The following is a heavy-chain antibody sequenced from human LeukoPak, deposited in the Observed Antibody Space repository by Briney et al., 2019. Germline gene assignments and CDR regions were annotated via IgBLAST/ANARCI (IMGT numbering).Heavy chain of an antibody. D-gene: IGHD1-1*01. V-gene: IGHV3-7*01. J-gene: IGHJ4*02. CDR3: AIWTSGNY. CDR2: MDPSGSQK. CDR1: GFTFNRSW. Sequence: GGSLRLSCAASGFTFNRSWMNWVRQAPGKGLEWVANMDPSGSQKRYVDSVEGRFAISKDNPGASLYLDMHSLRAEDTAIYYCAIWTSGNYWGQGTLVTVSS.